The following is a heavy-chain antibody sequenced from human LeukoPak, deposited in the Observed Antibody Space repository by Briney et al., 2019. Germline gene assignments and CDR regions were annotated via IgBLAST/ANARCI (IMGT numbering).Heavy chain of an antibody. J-gene: IGHJ2*01. V-gene: IGHV4-38-2*02. D-gene: IGHD2-8*01. CDR3: ASPIPETKPRSYWYFDL. CDR1: GYSISSGYY. CDR2: IYHSGST. Sequence: SETLSLTCTVPGYSISSGYYWGWIRQPPGKGLEWIGSIYHSGSTYYNPSLKSRVTISVDTSKNQFSLKLSSVTAADTAVYYCASPIPETKPRSYWYFDLWGRGPLVTVSS.